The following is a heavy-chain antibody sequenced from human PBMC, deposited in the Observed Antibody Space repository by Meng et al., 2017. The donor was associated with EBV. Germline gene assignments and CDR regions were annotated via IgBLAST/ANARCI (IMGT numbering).Heavy chain of an antibody. CDR1: GFSHSIRGVG. CDR3: AHIIAARPFDY. Sequence: ITLKETGHQLLQPPLTPTPTCTFSGFSHSIRGVGVGWIRQPPGKALEWLALIYWDDEKRYSPSLKSRLTITKDTSKHQVVLTMTNMDPVDAATYYCAHIIAARPFDYWGQGTLVTVSS. D-gene: IGHD6-6*01. CDR2: IYWDDEK. V-gene: IGHV2-5*02. J-gene: IGHJ4*02.